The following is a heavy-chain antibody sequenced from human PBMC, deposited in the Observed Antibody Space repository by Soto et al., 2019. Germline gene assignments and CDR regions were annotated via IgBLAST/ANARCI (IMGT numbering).Heavy chain of an antibody. CDR2: IYISGDT. J-gene: IGHJ5*02. V-gene: IGHV3-66*01. CDR3: ARGKVGTNPNWLDP. Sequence: EVQLVDSGGGLVQPGGSLRLSCAASGLTVSSNYLYWVRQAPGRGLEWVSSIYISGDTYYADSVKGRFTISRDNSKSTLYLQMNSLRAEDTAVYYCARGKVGTNPNWLDPWGQGTLVTVSS. D-gene: IGHD1-26*01. CDR1: GLTVSSNY.